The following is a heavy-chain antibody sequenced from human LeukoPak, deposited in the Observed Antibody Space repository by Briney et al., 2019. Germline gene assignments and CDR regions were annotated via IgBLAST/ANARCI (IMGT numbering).Heavy chain of an antibody. V-gene: IGHV4-34*01. CDR1: GGSFSGYY. J-gene: IGHJ4*02. CDR3: AREMGFGKLLFDY. D-gene: IGHD3-10*01. Sequence: PSETLSLTCAVYGGSFSGYYWSWIRQPPGKGLEWIGEIYHSGSTNYNPSLKSRVTISVDTSKNQFSLKLSSVTAADTAVYYCAREMGFGKLLFDYWGQGTLVTVSS. CDR2: IYHSGST.